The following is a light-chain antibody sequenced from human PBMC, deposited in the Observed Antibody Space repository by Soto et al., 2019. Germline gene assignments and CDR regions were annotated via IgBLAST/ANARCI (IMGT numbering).Light chain of an antibody. V-gene: IGKV3-11*01. J-gene: IGKJ5*01. CDR3: QQFASSIT. CDR2: GAY. Sequence: EIVLTQSPATLSLSPGERATLSCRASQSVSSYLAWYQQKPGQAPRLLIYGAYTRATGIPARFSGSGSGTDFTLTISRLEPEDFAFYYCQQFASSITFGQGTRLEIK. CDR1: QSVSSY.